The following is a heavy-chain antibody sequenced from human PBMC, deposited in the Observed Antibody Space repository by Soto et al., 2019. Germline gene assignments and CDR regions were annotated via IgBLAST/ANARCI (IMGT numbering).Heavy chain of an antibody. CDR1: GGSISSYY. CDR3: ARHETRHGDYDY. Sequence: QVQLQESGPGLVKPSETLSLTCTVSGGSISSYYWSWIRQPPGKGLEWIGYTHYSGSTNYNPSLKSRATISVDTAQNQFSLKLRSVAAADTAVYYWARHETRHGDYDYWGQGTLVTVSS. D-gene: IGHD4-17*01. J-gene: IGHJ4*02. CDR2: THYSGST. V-gene: IGHV4-59*08.